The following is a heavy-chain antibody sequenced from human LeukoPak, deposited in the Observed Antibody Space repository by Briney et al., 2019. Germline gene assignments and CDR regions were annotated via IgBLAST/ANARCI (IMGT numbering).Heavy chain of an antibody. CDR1: GFTFSDYY. J-gene: IGHJ4*02. CDR2: ISSSSSYT. Sequence: GGSLRLSCAASGFTFSDYYMSWIRQAPGKGLEWVSYISSSSSYTNYADSVKGRFTISRDNAKNSLYLQMNSLRAEDTAVYYCARDLPGYSGYDYDYWGQGTLVTVSS. V-gene: IGHV3-11*06. D-gene: IGHD5-12*01. CDR3: ARDLPGYSGYDYDY.